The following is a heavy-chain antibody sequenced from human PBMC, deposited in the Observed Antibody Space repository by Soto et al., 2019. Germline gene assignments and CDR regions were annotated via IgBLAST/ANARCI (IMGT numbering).Heavy chain of an antibody. CDR3: ASCGVGAADYAFDI. Sequence: QVQLQQWGAGLLKPSETLSLTCAVYGGSFSGYYWSWIRKPPGKGLEWIGEINHSGSTNYKPPLHIRVTISVDTSKIQFPLKLSSVTAADTAVYYCASCGVGAADYAFDIWGQGTIVTVSS. V-gene: IGHV4-34*01. CDR1: GGSFSGYY. J-gene: IGHJ3*02. D-gene: IGHD1-26*01. CDR2: INHSGST.